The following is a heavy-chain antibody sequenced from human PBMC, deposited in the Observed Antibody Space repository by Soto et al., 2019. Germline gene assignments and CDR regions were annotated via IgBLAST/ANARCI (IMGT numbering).Heavy chain of an antibody. J-gene: IGHJ5*02. CDR1: GYTFTSYG. Sequence: QVQLVQSGAEVKKPGASVKVSCKASGYTFTSYGISWVRQAPGQGLEWMGWISAYNGNTNYAQKLQGRVTMTTDTAASTAYMELRRMRSEETAVYYCARAAPPIYYDGRGCGVTNWFDPWGQGTLVTVSS. D-gene: IGHD3-22*01. CDR2: ISAYNGNT. CDR3: ARAAPPIYYDGRGCGVTNWFDP. V-gene: IGHV1-18*01.